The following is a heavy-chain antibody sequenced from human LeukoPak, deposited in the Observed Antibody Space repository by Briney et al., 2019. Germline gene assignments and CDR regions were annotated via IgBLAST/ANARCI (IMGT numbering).Heavy chain of an antibody. V-gene: IGHV4-39*07. D-gene: IGHD3-3*01. CDR1: GGSISSSSYY. J-gene: IGHJ4*02. Sequence: SETLSLTCTVSGGSISSSSYYWGWIRQPPGKGLEWIGSIYYSGSTYYNPSLKSRVTISVDTSKNQFSLKLSSVTAADTAVYYCARSAGDFWNSYYFDYWGQGTLVTVSS. CDR2: IYYSGST. CDR3: ARSAGDFWNSYYFDY.